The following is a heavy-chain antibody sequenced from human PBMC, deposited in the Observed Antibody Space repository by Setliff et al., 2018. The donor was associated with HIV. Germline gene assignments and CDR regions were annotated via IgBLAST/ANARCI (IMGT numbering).Heavy chain of an antibody. V-gene: IGHV4-30-4*08. D-gene: IGHD3-16*01. J-gene: IGHJ4*02. CDR2: IYYTGDT. CDR3: ARGDPFTDFDS. CDR1: GGSISNGDHY. Sequence: PSETLSLTCTVSGGSISNGDHYWAWIRQSPGKGLEWIGYIYYTGDTYYRSSLESRVTVSADTSKNQFSLKLTSVTAADTAVYYCARGDPFTDFDSWGQGTLVTVSS.